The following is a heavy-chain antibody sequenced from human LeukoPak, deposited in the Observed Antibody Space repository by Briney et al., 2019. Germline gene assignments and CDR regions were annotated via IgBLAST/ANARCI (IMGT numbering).Heavy chain of an antibody. CDR1: GGTFSSYA. CDR2: IIPIFGTA. D-gene: IGHD2-2*01. J-gene: IGHJ6*03. CDR3: ARGPDIVVVPAAPYYYYYYMDV. V-gene: IGHV1-69*13. Sequence: SVKVSCKASGGTFSSYAISWLRQAPGQGLEWMGGIIPIFGTANYAQKFQGRVTITADESTSTAYMELSSLRSEDTAVYYCARGPDIVVVPAAPYYYYYYMDVWGKGTTVTVSS.